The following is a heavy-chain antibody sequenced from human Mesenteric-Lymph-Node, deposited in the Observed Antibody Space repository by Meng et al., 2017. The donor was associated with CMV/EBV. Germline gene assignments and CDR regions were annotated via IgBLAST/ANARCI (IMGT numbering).Heavy chain of an antibody. D-gene: IGHD3-16*01. CDR2: ISSGGVTP. V-gene: IGHV3-23*01. Sequence: CAASAFTFSNYDMTWVRPAPGKGLEWVSTISSGGVTPYYADSVKGRFTISRDNSKNMLYLQVSSLRTDDTAVYFCATAPTWGWQGADYWGQGTLVTVSS. CDR3: ATAPTWGWQGADY. J-gene: IGHJ4*02. CDR1: AFTFSNYD.